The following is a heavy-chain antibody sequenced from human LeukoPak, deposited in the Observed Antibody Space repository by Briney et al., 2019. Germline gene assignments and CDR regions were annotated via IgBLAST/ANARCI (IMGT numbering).Heavy chain of an antibody. CDR3: ARGPKGNGDYYFDY. D-gene: IGHD3-10*01. J-gene: IGHJ4*02. CDR2: INADNGNT. CDR1: RYSFTNYG. V-gene: IGHV1-3*01. Sequence: ASVKVSCKASRYSFTNYGIHWVRQAPGQRLEWMGWINADNGNTRYSQNFQVRVTITRDTSASTAYMELGSLRSEDPAVYYCARGPKGNGDYYFDYWGQGTLVTVSS.